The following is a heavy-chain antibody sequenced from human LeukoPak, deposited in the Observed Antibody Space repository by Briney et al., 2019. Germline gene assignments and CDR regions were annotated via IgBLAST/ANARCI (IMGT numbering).Heavy chain of an antibody. J-gene: IGHJ3*02. CDR2: INHSGST. Sequence: SETLSLTCTVSGGSISSYYWSWIRQPPGKGLEWIGEINHSGSTNYNPSLKSRVTISVDTSKNQFSLKLSSVTAADTAVYYCARGPMTTVVLDAFDIWGQGTMVTVSS. CDR3: ARGPMTTVVLDAFDI. V-gene: IGHV4-34*01. D-gene: IGHD4-23*01. CDR1: GGSISSYY.